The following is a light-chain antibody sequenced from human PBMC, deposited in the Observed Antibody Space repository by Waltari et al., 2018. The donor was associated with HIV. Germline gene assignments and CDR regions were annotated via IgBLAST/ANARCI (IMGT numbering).Light chain of an antibody. Sequence: EIVLTQSPATLSLSPGERATLSCRASQSVSSYLAWYQQKPGQAPSLLIYDASNRSTCIPARFICSGSGTDFTLTIISLEPEDFAVYYCQQRSNWPWTFGQCTKVEIK. CDR2: DAS. CDR3: QQRSNWPWT. V-gene: IGKV3-11*01. CDR1: QSVSSY. J-gene: IGKJ1*01.